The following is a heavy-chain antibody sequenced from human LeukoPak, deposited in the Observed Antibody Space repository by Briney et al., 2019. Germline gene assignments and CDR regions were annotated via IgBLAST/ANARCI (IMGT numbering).Heavy chain of an antibody. CDR1: GFTFS. CDR3: ATAGSGWCFDY. Sequence: PGRSLRLSCAASGFTFSMNWVRQTPGKGLEWVSYISSSSSRIYYADSVKGRFTISRDKAKNSLYLQMNSLRDEDTAIYYCATAGSGWCFDYWGQGTLVTVSS. D-gene: IGHD6-19*01. J-gene: IGHJ4*02. CDR2: ISSSSSRI. V-gene: IGHV3-48*02.